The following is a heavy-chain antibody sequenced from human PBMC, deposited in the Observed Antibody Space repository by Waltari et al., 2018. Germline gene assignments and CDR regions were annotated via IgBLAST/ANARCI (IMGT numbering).Heavy chain of an antibody. J-gene: IGHJ4*02. CDR2: VYHFGSA. CDR3: ARHESAHYGGFDS. CDR1: GDSITSASY. Sequence: QVQLQESGPGLVKPSETLSLTCAVSGDSITSASYWGWIRQPPGKGLGWIGYVYHFGSASYNPSRKSRVTMSVDTSKRQFSMNLSSVTAADTAVYYCARHESAHYGGFDSWGRGTLVTVSA. V-gene: IGHV4-38-2*01. D-gene: IGHD4-17*01.